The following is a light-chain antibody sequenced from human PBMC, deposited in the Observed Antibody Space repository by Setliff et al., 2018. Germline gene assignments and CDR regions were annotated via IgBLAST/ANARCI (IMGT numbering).Light chain of an antibody. CDR1: TSDIGTYNY. CDR2: DVS. Sequence: QSALAQPASVSGSPGQSITISCSGTTSDIGTYNYVSWYQQYPGKAPKLVIYDVSNRPSGVSNHFSGSKSGNTASLTISGLQAEDEADYYCYSYTASTSYVFGTGTKVTVL. J-gene: IGLJ1*01. V-gene: IGLV2-14*01. CDR3: YSYTASTSYV.